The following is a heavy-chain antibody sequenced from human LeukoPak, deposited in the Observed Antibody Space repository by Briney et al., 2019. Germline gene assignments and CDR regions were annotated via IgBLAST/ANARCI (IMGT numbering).Heavy chain of an antibody. J-gene: IGHJ4*02. Sequence: GESPKISCSASGYSFIKYRLHWERQIPRKGLEWMGIIYPGDSDTRYSPSFQGQVTISADRSITTAYLQWSSLKASDSAMYYCATTRVSRISGPDYWGQGTLVTVSS. V-gene: IGHV5-51*01. D-gene: IGHD2/OR15-2a*01. CDR1: GYSFIKYR. CDR3: ATTRVSRISGPDY. CDR2: IYPGDSDT.